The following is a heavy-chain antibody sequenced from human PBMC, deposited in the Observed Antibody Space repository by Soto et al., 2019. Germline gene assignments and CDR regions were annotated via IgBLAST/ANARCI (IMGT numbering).Heavy chain of an antibody. J-gene: IGHJ5*02. D-gene: IGHD3-16*02. V-gene: IGHV4-61*01. CDR2: IYYSGST. CDR3: GRAHLGTDRYTLEPFDP. CDR1: GGSVSSGSYY. Sequence: SETLSLTCTVSGGSVSSGSYYWSWIRQPPGKGLEWIGYIYYSGSTDYNPSLKSRVTISLDTSENQFSLQLNSVTPEDTAVYYCGRAHLGTDRYTLEPFDPWGQGTLVTVSS.